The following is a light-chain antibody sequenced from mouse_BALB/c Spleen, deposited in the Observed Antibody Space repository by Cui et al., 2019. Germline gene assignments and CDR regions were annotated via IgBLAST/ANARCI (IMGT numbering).Light chain of an antibody. CDR3: QQWSSNPYT. Sequence: QIVLTQSPALMSASPGEKVTMTCSASSSVSYMYWYQQKPRSSPKPWIYLTSNLASGVPARFSGSGSGTSYSLTISSMEAEDAATYYCQQWSSNPYTCGGGTKLEIK. J-gene: IGKJ2*01. CDR1: SSVSY. V-gene: IGKV4-68*01. CDR2: LTS.